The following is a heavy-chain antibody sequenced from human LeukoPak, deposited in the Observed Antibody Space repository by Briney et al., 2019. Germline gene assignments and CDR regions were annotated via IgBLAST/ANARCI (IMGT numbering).Heavy chain of an antibody. CDR2: IDWDDDK. J-gene: IGHJ4*02. CDR3: ARISHLGGRSNFDY. V-gene: IGHV2-70*17. Sequence: SGPALVEPTQTLTLTCTFSGFSLSTSGMFVNSIRQPPGKALEWLVRIDWDDDKFYSTSLRTRLTISKDTSKNQVVLTMTNVDPVDTATYYCARISHLGGRSNFDYWGQGTLVTVSS. D-gene: IGHD6-19*01. CDR1: GFSLSTSGMF.